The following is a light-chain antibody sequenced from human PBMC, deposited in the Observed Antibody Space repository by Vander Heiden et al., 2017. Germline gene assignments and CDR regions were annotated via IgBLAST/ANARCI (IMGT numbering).Light chain of an antibody. CDR3: CSFAGSSTFWV. V-gene: IGLV2-23*02. Sequence: QSALTQPASVSGSPGQSITISCTGTSSDVGNYNLVSWYQQYPGKATKGIMYDVIKRPSGVSNRFSGSKSGNNASLKISGLQAEDEADDYCCSFAGSSTFWVFGGGTKVTVL. CDR1: SSDVGNYNL. CDR2: DVI. J-gene: IGLJ3*02.